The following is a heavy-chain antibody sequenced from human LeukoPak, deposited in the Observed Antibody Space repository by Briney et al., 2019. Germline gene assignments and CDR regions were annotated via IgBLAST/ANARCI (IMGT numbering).Heavy chain of an antibody. CDR1: GYTCTSYG. V-gene: IGHV1-18*01. J-gene: IGHJ4*02. Sequence: ASVKVSCKSSGYTCTSYGISWVRQAPGPGLGWMGWISTYNGNTNYSQTLQGRLTMTTEDSTNKAYMVLLSPRTDDAAACYYASDPPWKGSSRDYWGQGTLVTVSS. CDR3: ASDPPWKGSSRDY. D-gene: IGHD6-6*01. CDR2: ISTYNGNT.